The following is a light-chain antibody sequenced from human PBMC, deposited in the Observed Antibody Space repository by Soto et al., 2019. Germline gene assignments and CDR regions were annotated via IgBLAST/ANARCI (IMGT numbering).Light chain of an antibody. CDR1: QSVSTY. Sequence: EIVLTQSPATLSLSPGERATLSCRASQSVSTYLAWYQQKRGQAPRLLVHDASTSATGIPARFRGSGSGTECTLTISGLEPEDFAVDYCQQRSNGPELTCGGGTKAEI. CDR2: DAS. CDR3: QQRSNGPELT. J-gene: IGKJ4*01. V-gene: IGKV3-11*01.